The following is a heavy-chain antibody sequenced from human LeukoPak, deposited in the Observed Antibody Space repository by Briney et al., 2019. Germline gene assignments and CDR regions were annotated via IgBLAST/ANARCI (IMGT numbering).Heavy chain of an antibody. J-gene: IGHJ4*02. CDR2: IDYTGST. CDR3: ARLIRSGRYYLDY. V-gene: IGHV4-39*01. Sequence: PSETLSLTCTVSGGSISSSSYYWGWLRQPPGKGPEWIGSIDYTGSTYYSPSLKSRVSMSVDTSKNRFSLRLSSVSAADTAAYYCARLIRSGRYYLDYWGQGTLVTVSS. CDR1: GGSISSSSYY. D-gene: IGHD1-26*01.